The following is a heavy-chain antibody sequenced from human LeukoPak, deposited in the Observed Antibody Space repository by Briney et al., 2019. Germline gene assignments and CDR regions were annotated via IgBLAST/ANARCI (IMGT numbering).Heavy chain of an antibody. Sequence: SEALSLTCTVSGGSISSSSYYWGWIRQPPGKGLEWIGSIYYSGSTYYNPSLKSRVTISVDTSKNQFSLKLSSVTAADTAVYYCARDKVGHFDYWGQGTLVTVSS. CDR2: IYYSGST. CDR1: GGSISSSSYY. V-gene: IGHV4-39*02. J-gene: IGHJ4*02. D-gene: IGHD2-2*01. CDR3: ARDKVGHFDY.